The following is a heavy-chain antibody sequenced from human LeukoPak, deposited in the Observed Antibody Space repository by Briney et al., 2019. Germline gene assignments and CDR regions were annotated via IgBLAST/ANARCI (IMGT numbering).Heavy chain of an antibody. CDR3: ARSFGIAYTGV. CDR2: IIPILGIA. J-gene: IGHJ4*02. V-gene: IGHV1-69*02. CDR1: GGTFSSYT. D-gene: IGHD2-2*02. Sequence: ASVKVSCKASGGTFSSYTISWVRQAPGQGLERMGRIIPILGIANYAQKFQGRVTITADKSTSTAYMELSSLRSEDTAVYYCARSFGIAYTGVWGQGTLITVSS.